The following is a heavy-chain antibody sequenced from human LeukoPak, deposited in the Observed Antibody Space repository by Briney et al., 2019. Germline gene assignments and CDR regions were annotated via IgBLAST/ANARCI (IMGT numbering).Heavy chain of an antibody. CDR1: GGSFSGYY. Sequence: SETLSLTCAVYGGSFSGYYWSWIRQPPGKGLEWIGEINHSGSTNYNPSLKSRVTISVDTSKNQFSLKLSSVTAADTAVYYCARSSGWYRGYFDYWGEGTLVTVSS. J-gene: IGHJ4*02. CDR3: ARSSGWYRGYFDY. V-gene: IGHV4-34*01. D-gene: IGHD6-19*01. CDR2: INHSGST.